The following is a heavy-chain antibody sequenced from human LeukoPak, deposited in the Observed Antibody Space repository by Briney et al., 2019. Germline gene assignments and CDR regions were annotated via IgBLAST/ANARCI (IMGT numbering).Heavy chain of an antibody. D-gene: IGHD3-9*01. J-gene: IGHJ2*01. CDR2: IYTSGST. V-gene: IGHV4-61*02. CDR1: GGSISSGSYY. CDR3: ARDRGFTAGLRYFDWSPWYFDL. Sequence: SETLSLTCTVSGGSISSGSYYWSWIRQPAGKGLEWIGRIYTSGSTNYNPSLKSRVTISVDTSKNQCSLKLSSVTAADTAVYYCARDRGFTAGLRYFDWSPWYFDLWGRGTLVTVSS.